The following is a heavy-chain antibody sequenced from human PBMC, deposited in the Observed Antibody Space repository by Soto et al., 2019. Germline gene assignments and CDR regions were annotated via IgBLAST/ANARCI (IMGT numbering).Heavy chain of an antibody. D-gene: IGHD2-2*01. CDR2: IYTSGST. Sequence: SETLSLTCTVSGGSISSYYRSWIRQPAGKGLEWIGRIYTSGSTNYNPSLKSRVTMSVDTSKNQFSLKLSSVTAADTAVYYCARVEVVVTGDAFDIWGQGTMVTVSS. CDR3: ARVEVVVTGDAFDI. CDR1: GGSISSYY. J-gene: IGHJ3*02. V-gene: IGHV4-4*07.